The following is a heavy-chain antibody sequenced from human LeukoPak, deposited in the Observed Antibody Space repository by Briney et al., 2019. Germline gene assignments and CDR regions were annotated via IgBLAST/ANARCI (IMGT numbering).Heavy chain of an antibody. CDR3: ARDKKDYYDSSGYYYFAFDI. CDR2: IYYRST. Sequence: SETLSLTCTVSGGSISSYYWSWIRQPPGKGLEWSGYIYYRSTNYNPSLKSRVTISVDTSKNQFSLKLSSVTAADTAVYYCARDKKDYYDSSGYYYFAFDIWGQGTMVNVSS. D-gene: IGHD3-22*01. V-gene: IGHV4-59*01. J-gene: IGHJ3*02. CDR1: GGSISSYY.